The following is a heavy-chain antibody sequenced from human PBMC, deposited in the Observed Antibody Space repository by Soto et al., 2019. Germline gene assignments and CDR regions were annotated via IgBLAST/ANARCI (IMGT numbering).Heavy chain of an antibody. D-gene: IGHD3-9*01. V-gene: IGHV3-21*01. CDR2: ISSGNSYI. CDR1: GFTFSSYS. J-gene: IGHJ4*02. CDR3: ATQMDYNILTGYRPFDY. Sequence: PGGSLRLSCAVSGFTFSSYSMNWVRQAPGKGLEWVSSISSGNSYIYYADSVRGRFTVSRDNAKSSLYLQMNGLRAEDTAVYYCATQMDYNILTGYRPFDYWGQGTLVTVSS.